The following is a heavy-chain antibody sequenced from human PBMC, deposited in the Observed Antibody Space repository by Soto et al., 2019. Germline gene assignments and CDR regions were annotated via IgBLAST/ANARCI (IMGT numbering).Heavy chain of an antibody. CDR1: DGTFIDHY. J-gene: IGHJ4*02. CDR2: INHSGST. V-gene: IGHV4-34*01. CDR3: VRDPGRRAPIDY. Sequence: PSQLMRHPCAVVDGTFIDHYWTWIRKNTGTGLEWIGEINHSGSTNYNPSLKSRVTISVDTSKSSLFLQMNSVRVDDTAVYYCVRDPGRRAPIDYWGQGTLVTVSS. D-gene: IGHD3-9*01.